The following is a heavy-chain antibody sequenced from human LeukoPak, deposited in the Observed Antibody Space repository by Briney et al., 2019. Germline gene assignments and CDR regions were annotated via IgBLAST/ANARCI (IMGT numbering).Heavy chain of an antibody. CDR3: ASVGGGKNAFDI. CDR2: ISYDGSNK. D-gene: IGHD2-15*01. Sequence: GGSLRLSCAASGFTFSSYAMHWVRQAPGKGLEWVAVISYDGSNKYYADSVKGRFTISRDNSKNTLYLQMNSLRAEDTAVYYCASVGGGKNAFDIWGQGTMVTVSS. CDR1: GFTFSSYA. J-gene: IGHJ3*02. V-gene: IGHV3-30*14.